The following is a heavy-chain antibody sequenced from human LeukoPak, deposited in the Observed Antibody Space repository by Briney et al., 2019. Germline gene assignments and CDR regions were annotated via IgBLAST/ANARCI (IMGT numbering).Heavy chain of an antibody. J-gene: IGHJ5*02. V-gene: IGHV4-34*01. D-gene: IGHD3-10*01. CDR3: ARGVRGSGYNWFDP. Sequence: SETLSLTCAVYGGSFSGYYWSWIRQPPGKGLEWIGEINHSGSTNYNPSLKSRVTISVDTSKNQFSLKLSSVTAADTAVYHCARGVRGSGYNWFDPWGQGTLVTVSS. CDR2: INHSGST. CDR1: GGSFSGYY.